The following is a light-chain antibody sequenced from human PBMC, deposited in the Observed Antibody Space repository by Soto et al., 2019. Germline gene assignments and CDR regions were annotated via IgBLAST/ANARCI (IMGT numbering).Light chain of an antibody. Sequence: EIVLTQSPGTLSLSPGERATLSCRASQSVSSSYLAWYQQKPGQAPRLLIYGASSRATGSPDRFSGSGSETDFTRTISGLEPEDFAVYYCQPYGSSSWTFGQGTKLEIK. CDR1: QSVSSSY. V-gene: IGKV3-20*01. J-gene: IGKJ1*01. CDR2: GAS. CDR3: QPYGSSSWT.